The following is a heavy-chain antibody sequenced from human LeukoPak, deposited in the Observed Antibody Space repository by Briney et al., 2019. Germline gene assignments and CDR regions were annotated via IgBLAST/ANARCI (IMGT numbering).Heavy chain of an antibody. CDR3: AEGWMFGELFNY. CDR2: ISGSGGST. CDR1: GFTYSDYA. D-gene: IGHD3-10*02. Sequence: GGSLRLSCAASGFTYSDYAMSWVRQAPGKGLEWVSSISGSGGSTYYADSVKGRFTISRENSKNTLYLQMNSLRAEDTAVYYCAEGWMFGELFNYWGQGTLVTVSS. J-gene: IGHJ4*02. V-gene: IGHV3-23*01.